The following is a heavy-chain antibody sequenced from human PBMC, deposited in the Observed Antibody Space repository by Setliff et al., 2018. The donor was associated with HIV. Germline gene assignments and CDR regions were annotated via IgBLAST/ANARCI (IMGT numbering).Heavy chain of an antibody. V-gene: IGHV3-48*01. CDR2: ISSSSRTI. CDR1: GGAFSGYH. Sequence: LSLTCAVYGGAFSGYHWNWVRQAPGKGLEWLSYISSSSRTIYYADSVKGRFTISRDNAKNSLYLQMNSLRAEDTAVYYCARDGGMGVYYMDVWGKGTTVTVSS. J-gene: IGHJ6*03. D-gene: IGHD1-26*01. CDR3: ARDGGMGVYYMDV.